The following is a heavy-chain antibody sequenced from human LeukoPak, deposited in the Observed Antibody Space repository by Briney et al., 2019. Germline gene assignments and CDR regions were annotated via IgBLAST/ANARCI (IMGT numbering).Heavy chain of an antibody. CDR2: IYTSGST. J-gene: IGHJ4*02. CDR1: GGSISSYY. D-gene: IGHD5-18*01. V-gene: IGHV4-4*08. CDR3: ARERTAMYPYYFDY. Sequence: PSETLSLTCTVSGGSISSYYWSWIRQPPGKGLEWIGRIYTSGSTNYNPSLKSRVTISVDTSKNQFSLKLSSVTAADTAVYYCARERTAMYPYYFDYWGQGTLVTVSS.